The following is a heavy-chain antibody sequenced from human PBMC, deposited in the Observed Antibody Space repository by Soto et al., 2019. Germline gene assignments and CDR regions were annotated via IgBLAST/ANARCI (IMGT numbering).Heavy chain of an antibody. CDR1: GSIFRGYG. Sequence: QVQLVESGGGVVQPGRSLRLSCAASGSIFRGYGMHWVRQAPGKGLEWGADIRYDGSNINYADSVMGRFTISRDNFKNTLYLEMNSRRAEDTAVYYCARDGIGGTCFRGYLKYWSQGNLVTVSS. J-gene: IGHJ4*02. CDR3: ARDGIGGTCFRGYLKY. V-gene: IGHV3-33*01. D-gene: IGHD2-21*01. CDR2: IRYDGSNI.